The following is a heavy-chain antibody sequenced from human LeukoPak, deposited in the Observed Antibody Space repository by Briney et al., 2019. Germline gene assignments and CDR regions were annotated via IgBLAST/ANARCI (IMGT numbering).Heavy chain of an antibody. V-gene: IGHV4-4*02. J-gene: IGHJ4*02. CDR3: ARLSMIVVVMSWFDY. D-gene: IGHD3-22*01. CDR1: GGSISNSNW. Sequence: SETLSLTCAVSGGSISNSNWWSWVRQPPGKGLDWIGDIYHSGSTNYNPSLRSRVTISVDTSKNQFSLKLSSVTAADTAVYYCARLSMIVVVMSWFDYWGQGTLVTVSS. CDR2: IYHSGST.